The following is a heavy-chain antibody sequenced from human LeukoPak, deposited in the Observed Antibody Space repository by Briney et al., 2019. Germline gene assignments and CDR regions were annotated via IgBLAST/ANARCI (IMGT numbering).Heavy chain of an antibody. D-gene: IGHD2-15*01. V-gene: IGHV3-30*02. J-gene: IGHJ6*03. CDR2: IRYDGSNK. Sequence: GGSLRLSCVASGFTFTGHSMHWVRQAPGKGLEWVAFIRYDGSNKYYADSVKGRFTISRDNAKNSLYLQMNSLRAEDTALYYCAREDCSGGSCRADMDVWGKGTTVTVSS. CDR3: AREDCSGGSCRADMDV. CDR1: GFTFTGHS.